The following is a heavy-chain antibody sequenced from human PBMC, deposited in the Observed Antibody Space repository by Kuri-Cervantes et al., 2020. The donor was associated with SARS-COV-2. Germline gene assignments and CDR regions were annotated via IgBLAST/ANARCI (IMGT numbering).Heavy chain of an antibody. J-gene: IGHJ5*02. D-gene: IGHD3-3*01. CDR1: GGSISSFY. V-gene: IGHV4-30-4*08. CDR3: ARGWAEQTYYDFWSGNWFDP. Sequence: LRLSCTISGGSISSFYWSWIRQPPGKGLEWIGYIYYSGSTYYNPSLKSRVTISVDTSKNQFSLKLSSVTAADTAVYYCARGWAEQTYYDFWSGNWFDPWGQGTLVTVSS. CDR2: IYYSGST.